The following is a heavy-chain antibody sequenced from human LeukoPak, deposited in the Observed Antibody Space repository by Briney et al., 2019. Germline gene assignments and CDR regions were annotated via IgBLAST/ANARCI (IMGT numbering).Heavy chain of an antibody. Sequence: GGSLRLSCAASGFTFSRCDMHWVRQAPGKGLEWVAFVLYDGSLKYYADSVRGRVTISRDNSKNSLYLQMNSLRAEDTAVYYCAKVWFGELEHDAFDIWGQGTMVTVSS. CDR3: AKVWFGELEHDAFDI. V-gene: IGHV3-30*02. J-gene: IGHJ3*02. D-gene: IGHD3-10*01. CDR1: GFTFSRCD. CDR2: VLYDGSLK.